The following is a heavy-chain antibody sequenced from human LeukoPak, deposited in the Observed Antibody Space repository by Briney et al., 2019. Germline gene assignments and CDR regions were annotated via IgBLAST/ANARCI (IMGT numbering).Heavy chain of an antibody. J-gene: IGHJ4*02. V-gene: IGHV3-7*01. D-gene: IGHD2-2*02. CDR2: IKHDGREK. Sequence: GGSLRLSCAASGFTFSSYWMSWVRQAPGKGLEWVANIKHDGREKYYVDSVNGRFTISRDNAKNSLYLQMKSLRAEDTAVYYCARIGDLSLPAAILFDYWGQGTLVTVSS. CDR1: GFTFSSYW. CDR3: ARIGDLSLPAAILFDY.